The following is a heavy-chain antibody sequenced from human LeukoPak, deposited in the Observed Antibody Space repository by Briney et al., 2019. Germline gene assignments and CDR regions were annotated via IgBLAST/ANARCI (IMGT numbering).Heavy chain of an antibody. D-gene: IGHD1-1*01. CDR3: ARLSRQLARPNYFDY. J-gene: IGHJ4*02. Sequence: SETLSLTCTASGGSISSSSYYWGWIRQPPGKGLEWIGSIYYSGSTYYNPSLKSRVTISVDTSKNQFSLKLSSVTAADTAVYYCARLSRQLARPNYFDYWGQGTLVTVSS. CDR1: GGSISSSSYY. V-gene: IGHV4-39*01. CDR2: IYYSGST.